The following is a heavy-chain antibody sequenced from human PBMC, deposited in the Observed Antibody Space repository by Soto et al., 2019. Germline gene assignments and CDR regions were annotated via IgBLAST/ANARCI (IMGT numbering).Heavy chain of an antibody. CDR1: GGSLIDDY. CDR2: VYYSGST. V-gene: IGHV4-59*01. J-gene: IGHJ3*02. D-gene: IGHD2-21*01. CDR3: ARGNDWKSSTFDI. Sequence: QVQLQESGPGLVKPLETVSLTCTVSGGSLIDDYLHWIRQPPGKGLEWIGYVYYSGSTNYNPSLKSRVTISVDRSKNQFSLKCSSVTAADTAVYYGARGNDWKSSTFDIWGHGTMVSVSS.